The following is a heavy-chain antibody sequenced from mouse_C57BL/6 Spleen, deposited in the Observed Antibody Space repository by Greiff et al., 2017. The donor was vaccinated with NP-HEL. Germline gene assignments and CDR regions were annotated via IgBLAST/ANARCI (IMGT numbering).Heavy chain of an antibody. D-gene: IGHD1-1*01. CDR1: GYTFTSYW. V-gene: IGHV1-50*01. CDR3: ATVITTGRDYFDY. CDR2: IDPSDSYT. Sequence: QVQLQQPGAELVKPGASVKLSCKASGYTFTSYWMQWVKQRPGQGLEWIGEIDPSDSYTNYNQKFKGKATLTVDTSSSTAYMQLSSLTSEDSAVYYCATVITTGRDYFDYWGQGTTLTVSS. J-gene: IGHJ2*01.